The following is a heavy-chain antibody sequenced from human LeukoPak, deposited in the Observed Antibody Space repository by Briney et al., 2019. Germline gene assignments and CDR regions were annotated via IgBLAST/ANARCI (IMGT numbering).Heavy chain of an antibody. CDR2: INPNSGGT. Sequence: ASVEVSCKASGYTFTGYYMHWVRQAPGQGLEWMGWINPNSGGTNYAQKFQGRVTMTRDTSISTAYMELSRLRSDDTAVYYCARDYRYYDSSGYYGINWFDPWGQGTLVTVSS. D-gene: IGHD3-22*01. J-gene: IGHJ5*02. CDR3: ARDYRYYDSSGYYGINWFDP. CDR1: GYTFTGYY. V-gene: IGHV1-2*02.